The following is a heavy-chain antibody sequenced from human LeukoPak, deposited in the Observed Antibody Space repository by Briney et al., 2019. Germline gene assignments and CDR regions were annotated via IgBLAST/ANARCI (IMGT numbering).Heavy chain of an antibody. CDR1: GGTFSSYA. CDR3: ARDSMVRGYSFDY. D-gene: IGHD3-10*01. V-gene: IGHV1-69*13. Sequence: SVKVSCEASGGTFSSYAISWVRQAPGQGLEWMGGIIPIFGTANYAQKFQGRVTITADESTSTAYMELSSLRSEDTAVYYCARDSMVRGYSFDYWGQGTLVTVSS. CDR2: IIPIFGTA. J-gene: IGHJ4*02.